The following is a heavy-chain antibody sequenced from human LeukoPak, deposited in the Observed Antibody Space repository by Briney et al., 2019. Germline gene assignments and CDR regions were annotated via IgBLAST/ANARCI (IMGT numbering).Heavy chain of an antibody. V-gene: IGHV4-59*08. D-gene: IGHD6-19*01. CDR2: IYYSGST. CDR3: ARQTAVAGTLFLAYHAAYFDY. Sequence: SETLSLTCTVSGGSISSYCWSWIRQPPGKGLEWIGYIYYSGSTNYNPSLKSRVTISVDTSKNQFSLKLSSVTAADTAVYYCARQTAVAGTLFLAYHAAYFDYWGQGTLVTVSS. J-gene: IGHJ4*02. CDR1: GGSISSYC.